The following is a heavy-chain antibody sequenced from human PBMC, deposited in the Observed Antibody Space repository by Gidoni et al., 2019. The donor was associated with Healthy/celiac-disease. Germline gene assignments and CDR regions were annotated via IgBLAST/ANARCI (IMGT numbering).Heavy chain of an antibody. Sequence: QVQLVQSGAEVKKPGSSVKVSCKAPGGTFSSYAISWVRQAPGQGLEWMGRIIPILGIANYAQKFQGRVTITADKSTSTAYMELSSLRSEDTAVYYCARVPRVLTMIPYFDYWGQGTLVTVSS. J-gene: IGHJ4*02. CDR3: ARVPRVLTMIPYFDY. V-gene: IGHV1-69*04. D-gene: IGHD3-22*01. CDR2: IIPILGIA. CDR1: GGTFSSYA.